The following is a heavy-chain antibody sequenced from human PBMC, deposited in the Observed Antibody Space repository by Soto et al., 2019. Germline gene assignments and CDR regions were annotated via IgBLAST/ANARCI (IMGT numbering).Heavy chain of an antibody. V-gene: IGHV3-21*01. CDR2: ISKSDYT. CDR3: AREDSIIIPAVSDF. J-gene: IGHJ4*02. Sequence: GGSLRLSCTVSGFAFNNYGINWVRQAPGKGLEWVSSISKSDYTYYSDSVKGRFTISRDNAKSSASLQMNTLRVDDTAVYYCAREDSIIIPAVSDFWGQGTLVTVSS. D-gene: IGHD3-22*01. CDR1: GFAFNNYG.